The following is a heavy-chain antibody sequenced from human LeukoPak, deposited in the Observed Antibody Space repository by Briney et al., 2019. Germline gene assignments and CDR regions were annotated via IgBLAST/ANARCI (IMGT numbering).Heavy chain of an antibody. V-gene: IGHV1-18*01. CDR2: ISAYNGNT. CDR1: GYTFTSYG. Sequence: GSVKVSCKASGYTFTSYGISWVRQAPGQGLEWMGWISAYNGNTNYAQKLQGRVTMTTDTSTSTAYMELRSLRSDDTAVYYCARARQWLDYYYYGMDVWGQGTTVTVSS. CDR3: ARARQWLDYYYYGMDV. D-gene: IGHD6-19*01. J-gene: IGHJ6*02.